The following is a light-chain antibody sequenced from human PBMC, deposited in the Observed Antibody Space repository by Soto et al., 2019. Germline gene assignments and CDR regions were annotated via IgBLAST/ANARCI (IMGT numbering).Light chain of an antibody. CDR3: CSSGGSPTYV. Sequence: QSALAQPAAVSVSPGQSISISCTGTSSNVGIYKLVSCYQQHPGKAPKLMIFEVNKRPSGVSNRFSGSKSGNTASLTISGLKVEDEADYYCCSSGGSPTYVFGTGTTVTVL. J-gene: IGLJ1*01. V-gene: IGLV2-23*02. CDR1: SSNVGIYKL. CDR2: EVN.